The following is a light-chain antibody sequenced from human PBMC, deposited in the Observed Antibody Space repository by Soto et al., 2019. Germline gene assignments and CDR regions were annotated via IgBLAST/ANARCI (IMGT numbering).Light chain of an antibody. CDR2: GAS. V-gene: IGKV3-15*01. J-gene: IGKJ5*01. Sequence: EIVMTQSPDTLSVSPGERATLSCRASQSISRSLAWYQQKPGQAPRLLIYGASTRATDIPARFSGSGSGTEFTLTISSLQSEDCALYYCQQYDNWPPITFGQGTRLEI. CDR1: QSISRS. CDR3: QQYDNWPPIT.